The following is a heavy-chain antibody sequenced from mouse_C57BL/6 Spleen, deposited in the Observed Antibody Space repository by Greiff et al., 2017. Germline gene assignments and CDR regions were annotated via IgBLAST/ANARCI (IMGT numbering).Heavy chain of an antibody. D-gene: IGHD1-1*01. CDR3: ARRGSVGIYAMDY. CDR1: GYTFTSYW. Sequence: VQLQQPGAELVKPGASVKMSCKASGYTFTSYWITWVKQRPGQGLEWIGDIYPGSGSTNYNEKFKSKATLTVDTSSSTAYMQLSSLTSEDSAVXYCARRGSVGIYAMDYWGQGTSVTVSS. J-gene: IGHJ4*01. V-gene: IGHV1-55*01. CDR2: IYPGSGST.